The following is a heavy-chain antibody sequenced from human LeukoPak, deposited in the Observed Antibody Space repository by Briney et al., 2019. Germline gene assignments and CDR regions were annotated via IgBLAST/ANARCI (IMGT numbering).Heavy chain of an antibody. CDR1: GFTFSSYG. CDR2: IRSDGSNK. V-gene: IGHV3-30*02. J-gene: IGHJ5*02. Sequence: GGSLRLSCAASGFTFSSYGMHWVRQAPGKGLEWVAFIRSDGSNKYYAESVKGRFTISRDNSKNTLYLQMNSLRAEDTAVYYCARGGPYDSSGYSNWFDPWGQGTLVTVSS. CDR3: ARGGPYDSSGYSNWFDP. D-gene: IGHD3-22*01.